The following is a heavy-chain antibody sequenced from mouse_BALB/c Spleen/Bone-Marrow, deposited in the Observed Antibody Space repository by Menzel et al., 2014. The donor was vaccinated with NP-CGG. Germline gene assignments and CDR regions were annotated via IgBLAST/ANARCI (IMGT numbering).Heavy chain of an antibody. CDR2: INPGSGST. V-gene: IGHV1-54*01. CDR3: ARYDGYFDY. J-gene: IGHJ2*01. Sequence: VQLQQSGAELVRPGTSVKVSCKASGYAFXDYLMEWLKQRPGQGLEWIGVINPGSGSTNYNGKFKDKATLTADKSSSTAYMQLSSLTSDDSAVYFCARYDGYFDYWGQGTILTVSS. CDR1: GYAFXDYL. D-gene: IGHD2-3*01.